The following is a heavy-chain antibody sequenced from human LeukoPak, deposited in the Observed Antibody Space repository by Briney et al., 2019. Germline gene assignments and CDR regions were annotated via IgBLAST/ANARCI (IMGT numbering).Heavy chain of an antibody. D-gene: IGHD3-9*01. Sequence: ASVTVSCKASGYTFTSYVMHWVRQAPGQGPEWMGWINAGNDNTKYSHKFQGRVTITRDTSASTASMELSSLRSEDTAVYYCARGNDILTGYRIMDVWGQGTTVTVSS. V-gene: IGHV1-3*01. CDR2: INAGNDNT. CDR3: ARGNDILTGYRIMDV. CDR1: GYTFTSYV. J-gene: IGHJ6*02.